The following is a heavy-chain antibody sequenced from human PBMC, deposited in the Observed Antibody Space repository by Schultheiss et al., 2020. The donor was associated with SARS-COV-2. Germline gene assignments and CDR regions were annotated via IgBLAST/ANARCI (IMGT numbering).Heavy chain of an antibody. CDR3: ATVRAMHLGVVGGDYGVDV. Sequence: ASVKVSCKASGYTFTSYGISWVRQAPGQGLEWMGWISAYNGNTNYAQKLQGRVTMTRDTSTSTVYMELSSLRSEDTAVYYCATVRAMHLGVVGGDYGVDVGGKGTTVTVSS. J-gene: IGHJ6*04. CDR1: GYTFTSYG. CDR2: ISAYNGNT. D-gene: IGHD3-3*01. V-gene: IGHV1-18*04.